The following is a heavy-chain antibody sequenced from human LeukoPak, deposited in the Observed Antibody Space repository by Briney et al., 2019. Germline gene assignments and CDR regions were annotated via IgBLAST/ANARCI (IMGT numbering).Heavy chain of an antibody. CDR3: AGRGHRYSRD. J-gene: IGHJ1*01. V-gene: IGHV4-4*09. Sequence: SETLSLACTVSGDSVTSGYWSWIRQPPGRGLEWIGYIYDSGITDYNPSLKSRLTISVDTSNNQFSLNLSSVTAADTAVYYCAGRGHRYSRDWGQGILVTVSS. CDR2: IYDSGIT. D-gene: IGHD2-15*01. CDR1: GDSVTSGY.